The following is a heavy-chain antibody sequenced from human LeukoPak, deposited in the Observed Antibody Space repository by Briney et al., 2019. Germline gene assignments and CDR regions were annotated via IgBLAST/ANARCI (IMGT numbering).Heavy chain of an antibody. CDR2: IDPRDSYT. D-gene: IGHD2-21*02. CDR3: ARLYCGGDCPPDY. CDR1: GYSFNHYW. V-gene: IGHV5-10-1*01. Sequence: GESLKSSCKASGYSFNHYWIAWVRQMPGKGLEWKGRIDPRDSYTNYSPSFQGHVTISVDRSLSTVYLEWTTLKASDSALYYCARLYCGGDCPPDYWGQGTRVTASS. J-gene: IGHJ4*02.